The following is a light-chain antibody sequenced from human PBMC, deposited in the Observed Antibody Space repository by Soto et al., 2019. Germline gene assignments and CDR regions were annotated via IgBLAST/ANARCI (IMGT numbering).Light chain of an antibody. J-gene: IGLJ1*01. CDR2: DVS. Sequence: QSALTQPASVSGSPGQSITISCTGSSSDIGGYKYVSWYQHHPGKAPKLMIYDVSNRPSGVSNRFSGSKSGDTASPTISGLQAEDEADYYCSSYTSNTTPYVFGTGTKLTVL. CDR3: SSYTSNTTPYV. V-gene: IGLV2-14*03. CDR1: SSDIGGYKY.